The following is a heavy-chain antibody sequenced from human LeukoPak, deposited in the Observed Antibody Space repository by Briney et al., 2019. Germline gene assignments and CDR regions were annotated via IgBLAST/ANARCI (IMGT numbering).Heavy chain of an antibody. J-gene: IGHJ5*02. D-gene: IGHD3-22*01. CDR2: IYPGDSDT. Sequence: GESLKISCKGSGYSFTSYWIGWVRQMPGKGLGWMGIIYPGDSDTRYSPSFQGQVTISADKSISTAYLQWSSLKASDTAMYYCARVGMRVVVMSWFDPWGQGTLVTVSS. CDR1: GYSFTSYW. V-gene: IGHV5-51*01. CDR3: ARVGMRVVVMSWFDP.